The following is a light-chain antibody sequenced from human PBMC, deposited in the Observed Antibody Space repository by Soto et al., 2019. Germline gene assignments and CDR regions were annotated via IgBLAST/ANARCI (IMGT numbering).Light chain of an antibody. CDR2: GAS. Sequence: EIVLTQSPATLSLSPGERATLSCRASQGVDNYLAWYQQKPLQAPRLLIYGASSRATGIPDRFSGSGYGTDFTLTISRLEPEDFAVYYCHQYGVSPVTFGQGTTVEIK. V-gene: IGKV3-20*01. CDR1: QGVDNY. CDR3: HQYGVSPVT. J-gene: IGKJ1*01.